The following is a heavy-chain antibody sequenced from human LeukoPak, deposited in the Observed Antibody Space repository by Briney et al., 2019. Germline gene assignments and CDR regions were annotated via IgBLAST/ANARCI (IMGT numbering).Heavy chain of an antibody. D-gene: IGHD4-23*01. CDR1: GGSISTYY. J-gene: IGHJ4*02. V-gene: IGHV4-59*01. Sequence: SDTLSLTCTASGGSISTYYWSWIRQPPGKGLEWIGYIYYSGGTNYNPSLKSRVTTSVDTSKNQFSLKLSSVTAADTAVYYCARDTGTVVDYWGQGTLVTVSS. CDR2: IYYSGGT. CDR3: ARDTGTVVDY.